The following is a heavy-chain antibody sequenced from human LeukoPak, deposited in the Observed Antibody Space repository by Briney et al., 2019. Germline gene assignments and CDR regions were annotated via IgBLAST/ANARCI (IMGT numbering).Heavy chain of an antibody. CDR2: ISLSGST. Sequence: PSGTLSLTCAVSGDSISSSNWWTWVRQPPGKGLEWIGEISLSGSTNYIASLKSRVTISVDKSNNQFSLKLSSVTAADAAVYYCASRWVLTGEPYWGQGTLVTVSS. D-gene: IGHD7-27*01. CDR3: ASRWVLTGEPY. V-gene: IGHV4-4*02. CDR1: GDSISSSNW. J-gene: IGHJ4*02.